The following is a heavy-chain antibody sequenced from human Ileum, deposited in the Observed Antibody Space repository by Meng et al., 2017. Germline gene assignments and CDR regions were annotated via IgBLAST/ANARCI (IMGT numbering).Heavy chain of an antibody. CDR3: AREYCSTGSCYPPFYHGLDV. Sequence: QMQLQESGPGLVKPSETLSLTCTVSGDSISSSYYYWDWIRQPPGKGLEWIGSIYYSGSTYYNPSLKSRITISKDTSKNQFFLELTSVTAADTAVYYCAREYCSTGSCYPPFYHGLDVWGQGTTVTVSS. V-gene: IGHV4-39*01. J-gene: IGHJ6*02. CDR1: GDSISSSYYY. CDR2: IYYSGST. D-gene: IGHD2-15*01.